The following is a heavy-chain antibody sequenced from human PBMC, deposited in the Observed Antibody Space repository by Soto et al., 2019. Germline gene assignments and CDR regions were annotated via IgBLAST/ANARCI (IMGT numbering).Heavy chain of an antibody. Sequence: SETLSLTCTVYGGSFSSYFWSWIRQPPGKGLEWIGEINHSGNTNYNPSLKSRVTISVDTSKNQLSLKLSSVTAADTAVYYCARSVARLGYYYYAMDVWGQGTTVTVSS. V-gene: IGHV4-34*01. CDR2: INHSGNT. CDR3: ARSVARLGYYYYAMDV. D-gene: IGHD6-19*01. J-gene: IGHJ6*02. CDR1: GGSFSSYF.